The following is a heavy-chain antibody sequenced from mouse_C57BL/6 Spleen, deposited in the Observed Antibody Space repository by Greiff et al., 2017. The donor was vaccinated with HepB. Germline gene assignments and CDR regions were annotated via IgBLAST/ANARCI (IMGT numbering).Heavy chain of an antibody. V-gene: IGHV14-3*01. CDR3: ARYYYGSSYGFDY. J-gene: IGHJ2*01. D-gene: IGHD1-1*01. CDR1: GFNIKNTY. CDR2: IDPANGNT. Sequence: VQLKQSVAELVRPGASVKLSCTASGFNIKNTYMHWVKQRPEQGLEWIGRIDPANGNTKYAPKFQGKATITADTSSNTAYLQLSSLTSEDTAIYYCARYYYGSSYGFDYWGQGTTLTVSS.